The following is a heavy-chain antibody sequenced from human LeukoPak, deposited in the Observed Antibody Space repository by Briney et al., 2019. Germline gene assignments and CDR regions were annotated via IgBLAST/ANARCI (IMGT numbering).Heavy chain of an antibody. CDR3: ARGSGPQSHLNWFDS. V-gene: IGHV4-59*01. J-gene: IGHJ5*01. D-gene: IGHD2-8*02. CDR2: ISDSGNT. Sequence: SETLSLTCTVSGDSISSYFWSWIRQPPGKGLEWIGYISDSGNTDYNPSLKSRVTISVDTSKNEFTLRLSSVTAADTAAYYCARGSGPQSHLNWFDSWGQGALVIVSS. CDR1: GDSISSYF.